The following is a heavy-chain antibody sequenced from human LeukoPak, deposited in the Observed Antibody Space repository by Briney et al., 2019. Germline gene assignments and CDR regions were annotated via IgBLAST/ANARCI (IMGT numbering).Heavy chain of an antibody. J-gene: IGHJ4*02. D-gene: IGHD4-17*01. CDR3: ARGARDSGDYVIDY. V-gene: IGHV3-7*01. CDR1: GFTFSNYW. CDR2: MNQDGSIK. Sequence: QPGGSLRLSCAASGFTFSNYWTNWVRQAPGKGLEWVANMNQDGSIKYSVDSVKGRFTISRDNADNSLCLQMNSLRAEDTAVYYCARGARDSGDYVIDYWGQGTPVTVSS.